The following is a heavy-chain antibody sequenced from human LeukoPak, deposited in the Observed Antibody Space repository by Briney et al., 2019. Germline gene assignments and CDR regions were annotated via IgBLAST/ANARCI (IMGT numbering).Heavy chain of an antibody. V-gene: IGHV1-3*01. J-gene: IGHJ4*02. CDR2: INAGNGNT. CDR3: ARGLPSGPVDSNSYFGY. CDR1: GYTFTSYA. D-gene: IGHD4-11*01. Sequence: ASVKVSCKASGYTFTSYAMHWVRQAPGQRLEWMGWINAGNGNTKYSQKFQGRVTITRDTSASTAYMELSSLRSEDAAVYYCARGLPSGPVDSNSYFGYWGQGTLVTVSS.